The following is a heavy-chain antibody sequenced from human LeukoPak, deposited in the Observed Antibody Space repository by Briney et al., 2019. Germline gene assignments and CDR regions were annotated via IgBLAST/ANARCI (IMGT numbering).Heavy chain of an antibody. V-gene: IGHV3-53*01. D-gene: IGHD1-1*01. Sequence: PGGSLRLSCAASGFTVSTYYMTWVRQAPGKGLECVSVIYSGGSTYYADSVKGRFTISRDNSKNTVYLQMNSLRAEDTAVYYCATALLRASTYMDVWGKGTTVTVSS. J-gene: IGHJ6*03. CDR2: IYSGGST. CDR3: ATALLRASTYMDV. CDR1: GFTVSTYY.